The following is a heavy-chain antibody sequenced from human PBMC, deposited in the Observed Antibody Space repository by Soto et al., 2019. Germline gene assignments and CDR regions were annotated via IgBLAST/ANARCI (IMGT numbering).Heavy chain of an antibody. CDR2: IYYSGST. J-gene: IGHJ4*02. D-gene: IGHD2-2*01. CDR3: ATLPMVVVRDAAFDS. V-gene: IGHV4-39*01. CDR1: GGSISSSSYY. Sequence: QLQLQESGPGLVKPSDALSLTCTVSGGSISSSSYYWGWIRQPPGKGLEWIGSIYYSGSTYYNPSLKSRVTRSVDTSKNQSALKLSSVTAADRAVYYGATLPMVVVRDAAFDSWGQGTLVTVSS.